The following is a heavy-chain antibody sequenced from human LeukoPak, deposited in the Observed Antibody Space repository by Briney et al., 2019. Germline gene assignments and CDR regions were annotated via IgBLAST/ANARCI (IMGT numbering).Heavy chain of an antibody. D-gene: IGHD6-6*01. CDR2: IYHSGST. CDR1: GYSISSGYY. J-gene: IGHJ4*02. CDR3: ARLPGSSSYFDY. V-gene: IGHV4-38-2*02. Sequence: SETLSLTCIVSGYSISSGYYWGWIRQPPGKGLEWIGSIYHSGSTYYNPSLKSRVTISVDTSKNQFSLKLSSVTAADTAVYYCARLPGSSSYFDYWGQGTLVTVSS.